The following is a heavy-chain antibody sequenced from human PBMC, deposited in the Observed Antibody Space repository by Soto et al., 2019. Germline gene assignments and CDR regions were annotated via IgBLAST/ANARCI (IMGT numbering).Heavy chain of an antibody. CDR2: IYWNDDK. D-gene: IGHD6-19*01. Sequence: QITLKESGPTLVKPTQTLTLTCTFSGFSLITSGVGVGWIRQPPGKALEWLSLIYWNDDKRYSPSLKSRLTITKDTSKNQVVLTMTNIDPVDTATYYCSHSRSCWYLVPPAYWFQGTLVTVSS. CDR1: GFSLITSGVG. CDR3: SHSRSCWYLVPPAY. V-gene: IGHV2-5*01. J-gene: IGHJ4*02.